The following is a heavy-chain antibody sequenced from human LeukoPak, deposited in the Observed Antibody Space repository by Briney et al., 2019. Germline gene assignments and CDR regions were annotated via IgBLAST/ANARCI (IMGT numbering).Heavy chain of an antibody. V-gene: IGHV4-59*01. CDR1: GDSISSAY. CDR3: ASGYFSAWSDWFDP. Sequence: SETLSLTCTVSGDSISSAYWSWIRQPPGKGLEWIGTIYHSGSTNYNPALKSRVTISVDPSKNQFSLNLYSVTAADTAVYFCASGYFSAWSDWFDPWGQGTLVTVSS. D-gene: IGHD6-19*01. J-gene: IGHJ5*02. CDR2: IYHSGST.